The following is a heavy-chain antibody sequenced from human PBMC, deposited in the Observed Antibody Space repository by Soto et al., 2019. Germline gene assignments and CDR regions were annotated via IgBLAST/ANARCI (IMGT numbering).Heavy chain of an antibody. CDR2: ISYDGSSK. J-gene: IGHJ4*02. V-gene: IGHV3-30-3*01. Sequence: QVQLVESGGGVVQPGRSLRLSCAASGFTFSSYAMHWVRQAPGKGLEWVAVISYDGSSKYYADSVKGRFTISRDNSKNILYLQMSSLRVEDTAVYYCASPGLAAAFSVDYWGQGSLVTVSS. D-gene: IGHD6-13*01. CDR3: ASPGLAAAFSVDY. CDR1: GFTFSSYA.